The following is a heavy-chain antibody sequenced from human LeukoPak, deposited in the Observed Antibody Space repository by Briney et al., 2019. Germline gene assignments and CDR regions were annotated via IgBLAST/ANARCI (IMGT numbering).Heavy chain of an antibody. CDR3: TRGPIQVWLYYGMDV. CDR2: VRSKAYGGTT. CDR1: GFTFGDHA. J-gene: IGHJ6*02. V-gene: IGHV3-49*04. Sequence: GALRLSCTASGFTFGDHAMGWARQAPGKGLEWVGFVRSKAYGGTTEYAASVKGRFIISRDDSKSIAYLQMNSLKTEDTAVYYCTRGPIQVWLYYGMDVWGQGTTVIVSS. D-gene: IGHD5-18*01.